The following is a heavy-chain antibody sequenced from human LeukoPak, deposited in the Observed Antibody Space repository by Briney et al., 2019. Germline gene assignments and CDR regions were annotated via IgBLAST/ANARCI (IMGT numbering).Heavy chain of an antibody. CDR1: GGSISSGDYY. CDR3: AMSGYSYGAFDY. D-gene: IGHD5-18*01. CDR2: IYYSGST. Sequence: SETLSLTCTVSGGSISSGDYYWSWIRQPPGKGLEWIGYIYYSGSTYYNPSLKSRVTISVDTSKNQFSLKLSSVTAADTAVYYCAMSGYSYGAFDYWGQGTLVTVSS. J-gene: IGHJ4*02. V-gene: IGHV4-30-4*02.